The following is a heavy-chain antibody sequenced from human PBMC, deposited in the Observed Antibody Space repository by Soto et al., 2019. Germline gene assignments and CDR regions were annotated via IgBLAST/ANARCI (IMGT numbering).Heavy chain of an antibody. CDR2: IYHSGST. CDR1: GGSISSSNW. CDR3: ARGPYSSSSKNHYYYGMDV. D-gene: IGHD6-6*01. J-gene: IGHJ6*02. Sequence: QVQLQESGPGLVKPSGTLSLTCAVSGGSISSSNWWSWVRQPPGKGLEWIGEIYHSGSTNYNPSLKSRVTITVDRPKNQFSLKLSSVTAADTAVYYCARGPYSSSSKNHYYYGMDVWGQGTTVTVSS. V-gene: IGHV4-4*02.